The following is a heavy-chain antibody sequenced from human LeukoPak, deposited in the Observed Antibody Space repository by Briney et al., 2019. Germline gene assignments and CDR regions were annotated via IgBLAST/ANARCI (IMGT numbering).Heavy chain of an antibody. J-gene: IGHJ4*02. CDR3: AKRWFLDY. Sequence: PGGSLRLSCAASGFTFSIYAMSWVRQAPGKGLEWVSVISGSGDDTYYADSVKGRFTISRDNSKNTLYLQMNSLRAEDTAVYYCAKRWFLDYWGQGTLVTVSS. CDR1: GFTFSIYA. D-gene: IGHD4-23*01. V-gene: IGHV3-23*01. CDR2: ISGSGDDT.